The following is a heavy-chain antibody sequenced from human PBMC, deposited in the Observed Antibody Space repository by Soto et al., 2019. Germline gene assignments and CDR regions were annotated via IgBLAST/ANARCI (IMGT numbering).Heavy chain of an antibody. CDR2: INAGNGNT. CDR3: ARDGYNYPNAFDI. V-gene: IGHV1-3*01. Sequence: GASVKVSCKASGYTLTSYAMHWVRQAPGQRLEWMGWINAGNGNTKYSQKFQGRATITRDTCASTAYMELSSLRSEDTAVYYCARDGYNYPNAFDIWGQGTMVTVSS. CDR1: GYTLTSYA. J-gene: IGHJ3*02. D-gene: IGHD5-12*01.